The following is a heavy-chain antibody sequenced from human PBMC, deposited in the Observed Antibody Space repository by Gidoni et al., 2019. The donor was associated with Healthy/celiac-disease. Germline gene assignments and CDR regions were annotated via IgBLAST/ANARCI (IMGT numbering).Heavy chain of an antibody. J-gene: IGHJ5*02. CDR1: GFTFSSYA. CDR3: AKPGGSPPVSVRSYNWFDP. V-gene: IGHV3-23*01. D-gene: IGHD3-10*01. Sequence: EVQLLESGGGLVQPGGSLRLSCAASGFTFSSYAMSWVRQAPGKGLEWVSAISGSGGSTYYADSMKGRFTISRDNSKNTLYLQMNSLRAEDTAVYYCAKPGGSPPVSVRSYNWFDPWGQGTLVTVSS. CDR2: ISGSGGST.